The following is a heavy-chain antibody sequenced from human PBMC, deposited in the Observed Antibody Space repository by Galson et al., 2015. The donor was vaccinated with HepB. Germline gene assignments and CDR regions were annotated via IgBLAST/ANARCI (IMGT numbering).Heavy chain of an antibody. CDR3: TTDAAFGEYPGGFSYYFYYYMDV. CDR2: SYFNSAIE. V-gene: IGHV1-46*01. J-gene: IGHJ6*03. D-gene: IGHD3-10*01. Sequence: QSGAEVKKPGESLKISCKASGYSFTDYHMHWVRQAPGQGLEWMGISYFNSAIENYAQKFQGRFTISRDDSKNTRYLQLNSLETEDTAVYYCTTDAAFGEYPGGFSYYFYYYMDVWGKGTTVTVSS. CDR1: GYSFTDYH.